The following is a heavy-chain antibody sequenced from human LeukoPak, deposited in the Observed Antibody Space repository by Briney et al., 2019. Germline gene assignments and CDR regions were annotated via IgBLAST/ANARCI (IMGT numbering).Heavy chain of an antibody. J-gene: IGHJ4*02. CDR1: GYTFTGYY. Sequence: ASVKVSSKASGYTFTGYYMHWVRQATGQGLEWMGWINPNSGGTNYARTFQDRVTMTRDTSISTASMELSRLRSDDTAVYYCARGIVGDDYWGQGTLVSVSS. CDR3: ARGIVGDDY. D-gene: IGHD2-15*01. CDR2: INPNSGGT. V-gene: IGHV1-2*02.